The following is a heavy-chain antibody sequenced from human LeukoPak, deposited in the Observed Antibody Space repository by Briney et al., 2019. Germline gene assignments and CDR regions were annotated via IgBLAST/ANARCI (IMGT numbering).Heavy chain of an antibody. D-gene: IGHD6-19*01. CDR1: GFTFSSYA. CDR2: ISGSGGST. Sequence: GGSLRLSCAASGFTFSSYAMSWVRQAPGKGLEWVSAISGSGGSTYYADSVKGRFTISRDNSKNTLYLQMNSLRAEDTAVYYWARDIVVGSGWYAPTYYYGKDGWGQRTTVT. J-gene: IGHJ6*01. V-gene: IGHV3-23*01. CDR3: ARDIVVGSGWYAPTYYYGKDG.